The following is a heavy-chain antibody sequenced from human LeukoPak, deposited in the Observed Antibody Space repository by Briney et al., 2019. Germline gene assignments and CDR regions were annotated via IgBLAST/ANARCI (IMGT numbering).Heavy chain of an antibody. V-gene: IGHV3-23*01. J-gene: IGHJ4*02. Sequence: GGSLRLSCAASGFTFSSYAMSWVRQAPGKGLEWVSAISGSGGSTYYADSVKGRFTISRDNSKNTLYLQMNSLRAEDTAVYYCAKIGSYYYDSSGYFDYWGQGTLVTVSS. CDR1: GFTFSSYA. D-gene: IGHD3-22*01. CDR3: AKIGSYYYDSSGYFDY. CDR2: ISGSGGST.